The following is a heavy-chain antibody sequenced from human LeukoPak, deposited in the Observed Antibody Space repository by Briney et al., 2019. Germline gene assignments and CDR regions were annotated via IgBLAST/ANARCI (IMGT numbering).Heavy chain of an antibody. CDR3: AGGGTGTVTTVRYYFDY. CDR2: IYYSGST. Sequence: SETLSLTCTVSGGSISSSSYYWGWIRQPPGKGLEWIGSIYYSGSTYYNPSLKSRVTISVDTSKNQFSLKLSSVTAADTAVYYCAGGGTGTVTTVRYYFDYWGQGTLVTVSS. D-gene: IGHD4-17*01. V-gene: IGHV4-39*07. J-gene: IGHJ4*02. CDR1: GGSISSSSYY.